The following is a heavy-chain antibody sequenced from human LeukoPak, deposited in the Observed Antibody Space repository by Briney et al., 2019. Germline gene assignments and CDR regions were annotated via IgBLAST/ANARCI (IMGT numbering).Heavy chain of an antibody. Sequence: SETLSLTCAVYGGSFSGYYWSWIRQPPGKGLEWIGEINHSGSTNYNPSLKSRVTISVDTSKTQFSLKLSSVTAADTAVYYCARVWYYDYVWPSWGQGTLVTVSS. J-gene: IGHJ5*02. V-gene: IGHV4-34*01. CDR3: ARVWYYDYVWPS. D-gene: IGHD3-16*01. CDR1: GGSFSGYY. CDR2: INHSGST.